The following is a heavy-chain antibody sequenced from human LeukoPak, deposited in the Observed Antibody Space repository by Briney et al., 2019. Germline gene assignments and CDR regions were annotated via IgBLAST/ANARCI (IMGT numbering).Heavy chain of an antibody. J-gene: IGHJ4*02. CDR2: IIPIFGTA. CDR3: ARVLRYYYDSSGPLPADY. Sequence: SVKVSCKASGGTFSSYAISWVRQAPGQGLEWMGGIIPIFGTANYAQKFQGRVTMTRNTSISTAYMELSSLRSEDTAVYYCARVLRYYYDSSGPLPADYWGQGTLVTVSS. V-gene: IGHV1-69*05. CDR1: GGTFSSYA. D-gene: IGHD3-22*01.